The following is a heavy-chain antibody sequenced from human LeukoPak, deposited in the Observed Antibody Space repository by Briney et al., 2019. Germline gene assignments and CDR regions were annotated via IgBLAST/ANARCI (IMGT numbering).Heavy chain of an antibody. J-gene: IGHJ4*02. D-gene: IGHD6-19*01. CDR3: AKGAAVADCFDY. CDR2: ITGSGGST. V-gene: IGHV3-23*01. Sequence: GGSLRLSCAASGFTFSSYDMSWVRQAPGKGLEWVSAITGSGGSTYYADSVKGRFTISRDNSKNTLYLQMNSLRAEDTAVYYCAKGAAVADCFDYWGQGTLVTVSS. CDR1: GFTFSSYD.